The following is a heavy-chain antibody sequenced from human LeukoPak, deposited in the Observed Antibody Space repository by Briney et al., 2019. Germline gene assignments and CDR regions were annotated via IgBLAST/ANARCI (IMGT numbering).Heavy chain of an antibody. Sequence: ASVKVSCKASGYTFTGYYMHWVRQAPGQGLEWMGWINTNTGNPTYAQGFTGRFVFSLDTSVSTAYLQISSLKAEDTAVYYCARIYGSGNYYYGMDVWGQGTTVTVSS. CDR3: ARIYGSGNYYYGMDV. D-gene: IGHD3-10*01. J-gene: IGHJ6*02. CDR1: GYTFTGYY. V-gene: IGHV7-4-1*02. CDR2: INTNTGNP.